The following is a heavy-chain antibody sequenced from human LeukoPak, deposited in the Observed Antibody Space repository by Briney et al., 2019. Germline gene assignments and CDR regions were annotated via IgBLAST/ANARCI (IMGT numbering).Heavy chain of an antibody. D-gene: IGHD3-10*01. J-gene: IGHJ4*02. CDR1: GGSISSDHW. Sequence: ASETLSLTCAVSGGSISSDHWWSWVRQPPGKGLEWIGEISHRGSTNYSPSLKSRVTISVDKSKIQFSLRLSSVTAADTAVYYCARAFWGGSGTYYNRNFDYWGQGTLVTVSS. CDR3: ARAFWGGSGTYYNRNFDY. V-gene: IGHV4-4*02. CDR2: ISHRGST.